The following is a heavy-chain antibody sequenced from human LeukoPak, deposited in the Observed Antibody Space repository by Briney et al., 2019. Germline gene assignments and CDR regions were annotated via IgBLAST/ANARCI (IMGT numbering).Heavy chain of an antibody. Sequence: GGSLRLSCAASGFTFSSYAMSWDRQAPGKGLEWVSAISGSGGSTYYADSVKGRFTISRDNSKNTLYLQMNSLRAEVTAVYYCAKGLLEWSSYYYYGMDVWGQGTTVTVSS. CDR1: GFTFSSYA. D-gene: IGHD3-3*01. V-gene: IGHV3-23*01. CDR3: AKGLLEWSSYYYYGMDV. CDR2: ISGSGGST. J-gene: IGHJ6*02.